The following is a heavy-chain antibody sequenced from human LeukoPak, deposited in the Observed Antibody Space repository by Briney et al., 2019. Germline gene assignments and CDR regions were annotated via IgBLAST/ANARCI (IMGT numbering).Heavy chain of an antibody. CDR3: AKEPASGSCFDY. Sequence: GGSLRLSCTASGYTFNSYAMSWVRQAPGKGLQWVSGISGSGTSTYYADSVKGRFTISRDNSKNTLYLQMNSLRAEDTALYYCAKEPASGSCFDYWGQGTLAIVSS. CDR2: ISGSGTST. J-gene: IGHJ4*02. D-gene: IGHD3-10*01. CDR1: GYTFNSYA. V-gene: IGHV3-23*01.